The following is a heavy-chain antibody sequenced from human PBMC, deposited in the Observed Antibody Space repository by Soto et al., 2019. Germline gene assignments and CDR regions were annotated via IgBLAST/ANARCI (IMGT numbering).Heavy chain of an antibody. Sequence: AGGSLRLSCVASGFTFSSYSMNWVRQAPGKGLEWVSYISSRSSTIYYADSLKGRFTISRDNAKNSLYLQMNSLRDEDTAVYYCARKQWLVGGGTYYFDYWGQGTLVTVSS. CDR1: GFTFSSYS. CDR2: ISSRSSTI. CDR3: ARKQWLVGGGTYYFDY. D-gene: IGHD6-19*01. V-gene: IGHV3-48*02. J-gene: IGHJ4*02.